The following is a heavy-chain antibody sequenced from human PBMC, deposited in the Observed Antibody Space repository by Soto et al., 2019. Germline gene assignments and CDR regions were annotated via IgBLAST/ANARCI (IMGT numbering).Heavy chain of an antibody. CDR3: ARGMTPPGAPAWYYFDS. D-gene: IGHD2-8*02. CDR2: FSLSGTT. Sequence: QAKLQESGPGLMKPSETLSLTCTVSGASITGSSYWSWIRQPAGKGLEWIGRFSLSGTTNYNPSLRSRVTMSADVSKNQFSLRLTSVTAADTALYYCARGMTPPGAPAWYYFDSWGQGTLVTVSS. J-gene: IGHJ4*02. CDR1: GASITGSSY. V-gene: IGHV4-4*07.